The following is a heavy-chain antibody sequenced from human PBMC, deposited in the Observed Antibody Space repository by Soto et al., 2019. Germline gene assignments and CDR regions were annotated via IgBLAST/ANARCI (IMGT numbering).Heavy chain of an antibody. Sequence: PSETLSLTCAVSGGSISSSNWWSWVRQPPGKGLEWIGEIYHSGSTNYNPSLKSRVTISVDTSKNQFSLKLSSVTAADPAVYYCARGGWRQIDYWGQGTLVTVSS. CDR2: IYHSGST. CDR3: ARGGWRQIDY. CDR1: GGSISSSNW. D-gene: IGHD3-3*01. J-gene: IGHJ4*02. V-gene: IGHV4-4*02.